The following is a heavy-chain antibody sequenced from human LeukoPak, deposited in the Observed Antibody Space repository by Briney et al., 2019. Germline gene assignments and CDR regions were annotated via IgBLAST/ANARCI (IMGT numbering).Heavy chain of an antibody. CDR3: ARDRLDTSLPYYYYGMDV. Sequence: SETLSLTCTVSGGSVSSYYWSWIRQPPGKGLEWIGYIYYSGSTNYNPSLKSRVTIPVDTSKNQFSLKLSSVTAADTAVYYCARDRLDTSLPYYYYGMDVWGQGTTVTVSS. CDR1: GGSVSSYY. V-gene: IGHV4-59*02. J-gene: IGHJ6*02. CDR2: IYYSGST. D-gene: IGHD2-2*01.